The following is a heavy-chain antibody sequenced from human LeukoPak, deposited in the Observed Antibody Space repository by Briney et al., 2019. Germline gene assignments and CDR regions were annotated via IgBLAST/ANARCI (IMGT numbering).Heavy chain of an antibody. CDR3: ARHSDPYYDILTGYYSGLSVGD. CDR1: GGSISSYY. Sequence: WETLSLTCTVSGGSISSYYWSWIRQPPGKGLEWIGYIYYSGSTNYNPSLKSRVTISVDTSKNQFSLKLSSVTAADTAVYYCARHSDPYYDILTGYYSGLSVGDWGQGTLVTVSS. CDR2: IYYSGST. V-gene: IGHV4-59*08. J-gene: IGHJ4*02. D-gene: IGHD3-9*01.